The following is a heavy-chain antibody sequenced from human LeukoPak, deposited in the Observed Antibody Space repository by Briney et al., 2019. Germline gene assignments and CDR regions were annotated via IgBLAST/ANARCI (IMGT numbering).Heavy chain of an antibody. CDR3: ARGVLTFAGTADFDY. D-gene: IGHD1-7*01. CDR1: GYTFTSYG. Sequence: ASVKVSCKDSGYTFTSYGISWVRQAPGQGLEWMGWISAYNGNTNCAQKLQGRVTMTTDTSTSTAYMELRSLRSDDTAVYYCARGVLTFAGTADFDYWGQGTLVTVSS. V-gene: IGHV1-18*01. CDR2: ISAYNGNT. J-gene: IGHJ4*02.